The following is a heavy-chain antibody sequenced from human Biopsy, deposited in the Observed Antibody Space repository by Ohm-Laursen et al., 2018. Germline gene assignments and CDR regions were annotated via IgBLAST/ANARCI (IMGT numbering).Heavy chain of an antibody. CDR2: VYYTGNT. CDR3: VRQGGYFQN. D-gene: IGHD5-12*01. CDR1: DGSVGSGTFH. J-gene: IGHJ1*01. V-gene: IGHV4-61*01. Sequence: PSETLSLTCSVSDGSVGSGTFHWGWIRQPPGKGLEWIGHVYYTGNTNYNPSLKSRVTISMDMSKNQFSLRLSSVTAADTAVYYCVRQGGYFQNWGPGSQVAVSS.